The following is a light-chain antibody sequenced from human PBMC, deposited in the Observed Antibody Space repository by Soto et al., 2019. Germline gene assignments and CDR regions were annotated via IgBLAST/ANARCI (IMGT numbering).Light chain of an antibody. Sequence: QSALTQPPSASGTPGQRVTISCSGSSSNIGINSVSWFQHLPGTAPKLLIYRSNQRPSGVPDRFSGSKTGTSASLAISGLRPEDEADYYCAGWDDTLSGQVFGTGTKVTVL. J-gene: IGLJ1*01. CDR1: SSNIGINS. CDR2: RSN. CDR3: AGWDDTLSGQV. V-gene: IGLV1-47*01.